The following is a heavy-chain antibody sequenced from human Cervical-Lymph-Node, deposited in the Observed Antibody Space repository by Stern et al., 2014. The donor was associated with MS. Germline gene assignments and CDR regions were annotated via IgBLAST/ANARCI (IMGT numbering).Heavy chain of an antibody. V-gene: IGHV5-51*03. CDR1: GYSFTTYW. J-gene: IGHJ4*02. CDR2: IYPGDSDT. D-gene: IGHD3-16*01. Sequence: VQLVQSGAEVKKPGESLKISCKGSGYSFTTYWIAWVRQMPGKGLEWMGIIYPGDSDTRYGPSFQGQVTISADRSISTAYLQWSSLKASDTAMYYCARSSAGAYLSHDHWGQGTLVTVSS. CDR3: ARSSAGAYLSHDH.